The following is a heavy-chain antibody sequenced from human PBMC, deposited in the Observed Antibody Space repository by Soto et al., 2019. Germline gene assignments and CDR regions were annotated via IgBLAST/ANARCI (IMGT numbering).Heavy chain of an antibody. Sequence: QVQLVQSGAEVKKPGASVKVSCKDSGYTFNSYGISWVRQAPRERLEWMGWIRAYNGNTNYAQKPQGRATMTTSTSTRTAYMEVRGLRSDDTAVYYGAREGEWERRATDYWGQGTLVTVSS. D-gene: IGHD1-26*01. CDR2: IRAYNGNT. CDR3: AREGEWERRATDY. CDR1: GYTFNSYG. J-gene: IGHJ4*02. V-gene: IGHV1-18*01.